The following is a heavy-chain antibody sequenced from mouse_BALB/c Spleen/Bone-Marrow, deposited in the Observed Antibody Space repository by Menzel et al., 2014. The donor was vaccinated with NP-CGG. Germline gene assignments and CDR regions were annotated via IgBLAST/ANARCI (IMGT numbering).Heavy chain of an antibody. CDR2: INPDSSTL. CDR3: ARPVYRYDPPAY. V-gene: IGHV4-1*02. D-gene: IGHD2-14*01. Sequence: VQLKHSGGGLVQPGGSLKLSCAASGFDSSRYWMSWVRQAPGKGLEWIGEINPDSSTLNYTPSLKDKFIISRDNAKNTLYLQMNKVRSEDTALYYCARPVYRYDPPAYWGQGTTLTVSS. J-gene: IGHJ2*01. CDR1: GFDSSRYW.